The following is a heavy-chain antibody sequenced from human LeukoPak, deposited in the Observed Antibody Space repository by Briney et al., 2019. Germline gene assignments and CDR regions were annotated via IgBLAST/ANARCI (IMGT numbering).Heavy chain of an antibody. D-gene: IGHD3-10*01. CDR2: ISSSTSYT. CDR3: ARAFQGSYYCSGSQINWFDP. Sequence: GGSLRLSCAVSGFTFSDYYMSWIRQAPGKGLEWVSYISSSTSYTNYADSVKGRFTISRDNAKKLLYPQMNSLRAEDTALYYCARAFQGSYYCSGSQINWFDPWGQGTLVTVSS. J-gene: IGHJ5*02. CDR1: GFTFSDYY. V-gene: IGHV3-11*06.